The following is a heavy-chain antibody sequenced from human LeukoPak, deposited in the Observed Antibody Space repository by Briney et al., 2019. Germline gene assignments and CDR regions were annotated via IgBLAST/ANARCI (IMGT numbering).Heavy chain of an antibody. Sequence: TGGSLRLSCAASGFILNTYSMNWVRQAPGKGLEWISYITSSRSTIYYADSVKGRFTISRDNAENSLYLQMNSLRAEDTAVYYCAKEGYGSGSYYNSEYFQHWGQGTLVTVSS. V-gene: IGHV3-48*01. J-gene: IGHJ1*01. CDR1: GFILNTYS. CDR2: ITSSRSTI. CDR3: AKEGYGSGSYYNSEYFQH. D-gene: IGHD3-10*01.